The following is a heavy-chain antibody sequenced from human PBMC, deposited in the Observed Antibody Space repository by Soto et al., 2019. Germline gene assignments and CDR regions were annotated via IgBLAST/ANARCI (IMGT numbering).Heavy chain of an antibody. V-gene: IGHV3-23*01. CDR3: AKVRVGIDVDFDY. CDR2: IRDSDSGGST. J-gene: IGHJ4*02. D-gene: IGHD2-21*01. CDR1: GFTFSNSA. Sequence: PGGSLRLSCAASGFTFSNSAMTWVRQAPAKGLEWVSTIRDSDSGGSTFYADSVKGRFTISRDDSKNTLYLQMSSLRAEDTAKYYCAKVRVGIDVDFDYWGQGALVTVSS.